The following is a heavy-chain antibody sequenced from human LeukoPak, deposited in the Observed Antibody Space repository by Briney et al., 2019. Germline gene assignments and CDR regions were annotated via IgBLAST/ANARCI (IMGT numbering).Heavy chain of an antibody. J-gene: IGHJ6*03. D-gene: IGHD6-19*01. CDR1: GGSISSYY. CDR2: INWNGGST. CDR3: ARAAVAGYYYMDV. Sequence: ETLSLTCTVSGGSISSYYWSWVRQAPGKGLEWVSGINWNGGSTGYADSVKGRFTISRDNAKNSLYLQMNSLRAEDAALYYCARAAVAGYYYMDVWGKGTTVTVSS. V-gene: IGHV3-20*04.